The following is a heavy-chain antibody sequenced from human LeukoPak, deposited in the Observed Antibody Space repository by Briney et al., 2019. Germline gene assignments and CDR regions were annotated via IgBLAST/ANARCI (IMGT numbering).Heavy chain of an antibody. V-gene: IGHV3-74*01. CDR3: VSLYETN. Sequence: GGSLRLSCAASGNYWMHWVRQAPGKGLGWGSHVNSDGSWTRHADSGKGRFTISKDNAKNTVYLQMNNLRTGDTAVYYCVSLYETNWGRGTLVTVSS. CDR2: VNSDGSWT. CDR1: GNYW. J-gene: IGHJ1*01. D-gene: IGHD2/OR15-2a*01.